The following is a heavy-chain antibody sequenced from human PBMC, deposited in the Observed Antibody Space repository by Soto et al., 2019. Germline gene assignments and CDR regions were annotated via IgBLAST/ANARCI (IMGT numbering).Heavy chain of an antibody. CDR3: AREHCSSTSCLNVFDY. V-gene: IGHV3-48*01. Sequence: EVQLVESGGGLVQPGGSLRLSCAASGFTFSSYSMNWVRQAPGKGLEWVSYISSSSSTIYYADSVKGRFTISRDNAKNSLYLQMNSLRAEDTAVYYCAREHCSSTSCLNVFDYWGQGTRVTVSS. CDR1: GFTFSSYS. D-gene: IGHD2-2*01. CDR2: ISSSSSTI. J-gene: IGHJ4*02.